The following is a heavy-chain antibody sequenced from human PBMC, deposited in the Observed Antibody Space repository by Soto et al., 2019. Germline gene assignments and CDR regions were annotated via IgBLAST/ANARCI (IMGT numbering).Heavy chain of an antibody. Sequence: RPSVKVSCKASGYDFTAYDINWVRQASGQGLEWMGWMNPINGATGSSRRFQGRVSMTRNTATGTAYLELTSLRSDDSAVYYCGRGPSPRAPAGGTPYYYAMGVWGQGTTVTVSS. J-gene: IGHJ6*02. CDR1: GYDFTAYD. CDR2: MNPINGAT. D-gene: IGHD6-13*01. V-gene: IGHV1-8*02. CDR3: GRGPSPRAPAGGTPYYYAMGV.